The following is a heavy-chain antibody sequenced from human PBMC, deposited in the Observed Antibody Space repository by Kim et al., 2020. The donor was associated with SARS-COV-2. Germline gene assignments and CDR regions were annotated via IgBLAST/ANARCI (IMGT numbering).Heavy chain of an antibody. Sequence: SETLSLTCTVSGGSISSSSYYWGWIRQPPGKGLEWIGSIYYSGSTYYNPSLKSRVTISVDTSKNQFSLKLSSVTAADTAVYYCARHDAATNPAWFDPWGQGTLVTVSS. V-gene: IGHV4-39*01. J-gene: IGHJ5*02. CDR2: IYYSGST. D-gene: IGHD6-25*01. CDR3: ARHDAATNPAWFDP. CDR1: GGSISSSSYY.